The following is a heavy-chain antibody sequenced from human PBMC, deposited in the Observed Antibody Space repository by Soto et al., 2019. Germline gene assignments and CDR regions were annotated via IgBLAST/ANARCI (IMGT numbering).Heavy chain of an antibody. J-gene: IGHJ3*02. CDR3: AKVNEQRLVRQGFDI. CDR1: GFTFSNYA. CDR2: ISYDGNNK. V-gene: IGHV3-30-3*01. Sequence: QVQLVESGGGVVQPGTSLRLSCAASGFTFSNYASHWVRQAPGKWLEWVAVISYDGNNKYYTDSVKGRFTISRDTSQNTVYLQMSSLRVEDTAVYYCAKVNEQRLVRQGFDIWGQGTKVSVSP. D-gene: IGHD6-19*01.